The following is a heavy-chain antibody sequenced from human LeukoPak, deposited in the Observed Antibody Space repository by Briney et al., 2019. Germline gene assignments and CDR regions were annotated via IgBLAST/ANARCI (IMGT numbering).Heavy chain of an antibody. J-gene: IGHJ4*02. CDR3: ARVGDYDFWSGYYGWGDY. D-gene: IGHD3-3*01. CDR2: ISAYNGNT. CDR1: GYTFTSYG. Sequence: ASVKVSCKASGYTFTSYGISWVRQAPGQGLEWMGWISAYNGNTNYAQKLQGRVTMTTDTSTSTAYMELRSLRSDDTAVYYCARVGDYDFWSGYYGWGDYWGQGTLVTVSS. V-gene: IGHV1-18*01.